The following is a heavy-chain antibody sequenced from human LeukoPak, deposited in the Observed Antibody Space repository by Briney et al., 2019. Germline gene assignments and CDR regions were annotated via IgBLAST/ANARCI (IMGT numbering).Heavy chain of an antibody. V-gene: IGHV1-46*01. CDR3: ARDQEGFDY. CDR2: INPNGGTT. J-gene: IGHJ4*02. Sequence: ASVKVSCKASGYTFITYYIHWVRQAPGQGLEWMGIINPNGGTTSYAQKFQGRVTMTRDTSTSTVHMELSGLRSEDTAVYYCARDQEGFDYWGQGTLVTVSS. CDR1: GYTFITYY.